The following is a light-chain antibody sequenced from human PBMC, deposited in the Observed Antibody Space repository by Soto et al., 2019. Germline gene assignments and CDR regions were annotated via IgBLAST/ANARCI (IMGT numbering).Light chain of an antibody. CDR2: EVS. Sequence: QSALTQSPSASGSPGQSVTISCTGTSSDVGNYNYVSWYQQHPGKAPKLMIYEVSKRPSGVPDRFSGSKSGNTASLTVSGLQVEDEADYYCSSYAGSNLWVFGGGTQLTVL. V-gene: IGLV2-8*01. CDR3: SSYAGSNLWV. CDR1: SSDVGNYNY. J-gene: IGLJ3*02.